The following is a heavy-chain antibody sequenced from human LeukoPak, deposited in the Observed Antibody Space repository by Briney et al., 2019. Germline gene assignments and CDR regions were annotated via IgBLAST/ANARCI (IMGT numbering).Heavy chain of an antibody. CDR3: VRLLDHAISGDPAPFDV. CDR1: GGSLRGHY. J-gene: IGHJ3*01. Sequence: SDTLSLTCTLSGGSLRGHYGSWIPQPPGKRLECIGYLSYTGRTKYNPSLQRLVPISIDTSKSQFSLKVTSVTSAYTALYSCVRLLDHAISGDPAPFDVWGQGTTVIVSS. D-gene: IGHD3-22*01. CDR2: LSYTGRT. V-gene: IGHV4-59*07.